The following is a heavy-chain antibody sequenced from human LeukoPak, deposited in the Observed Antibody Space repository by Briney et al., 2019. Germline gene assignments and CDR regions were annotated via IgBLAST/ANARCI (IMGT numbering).Heavy chain of an antibody. Sequence: SETLSLTCAVYGGSFSGYYWTWIRQPPGKGLEWIGEINHSGSTKYNPSLKSRVTISVDTSKNQFSLNLSSVTAADTAVYYCARGPRGLYYNNGMDVWGQGTTVTVSS. D-gene: IGHD1-26*01. CDR2: INHSGST. V-gene: IGHV4-34*01. CDR1: GGSFSGYY. CDR3: ARGPRGLYYNNGMDV. J-gene: IGHJ6*02.